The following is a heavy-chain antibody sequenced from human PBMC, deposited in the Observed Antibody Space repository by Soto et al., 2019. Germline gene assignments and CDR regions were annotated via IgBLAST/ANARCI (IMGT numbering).Heavy chain of an antibody. CDR2: ISTDGSDT. J-gene: IGHJ3*01. CDR1: GFTFNNYW. V-gene: IGHV3-74*01. CDR3: ARGGWG. D-gene: IGHD1-26*01. Sequence: EVQLVESGGGLVQPGGSLRLSCAASGFTFNNYWMHWVRQAPGKGLVWVSHISTDGSDTTYADSVKGRFTISRDNAKKTLYLQMNSLRAEATAVYYCARGGWGWGQGTLVTVSS.